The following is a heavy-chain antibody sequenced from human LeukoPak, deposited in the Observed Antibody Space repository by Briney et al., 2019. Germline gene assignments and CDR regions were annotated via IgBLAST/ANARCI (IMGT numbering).Heavy chain of an antibody. J-gene: IGHJ5*02. CDR1: GGTFSSYA. D-gene: IGHD5-18*01. CDR3: ARSGYSYGYESYNWFDP. Sequence: SVKVSCKASGGTFSSYAISWVRQAPGQGLEWMGGIIPIFGTANYAQRFQGRVTITTDESTSTAYMELSSLRSEDTAVYYCARSGYSYGYESYNWFDPWGQGTLVTVSS. CDR2: IIPIFGTA. V-gene: IGHV1-69*05.